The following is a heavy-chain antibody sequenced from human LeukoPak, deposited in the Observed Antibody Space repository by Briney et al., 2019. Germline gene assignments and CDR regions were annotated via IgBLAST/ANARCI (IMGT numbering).Heavy chain of an antibody. V-gene: IGHV4-34*01. CDR2: INHSGST. CDR3: ALEVDPLNWFDP. D-gene: IGHD2-8*02. Sequence: SETLSLTCAVYGGSFSGYYWSWIRQPPGKGLEWIGEINHSGSTNYNPSLKSRVTISVGTSKNQFSLKLSSVTAADTAVYYCALEVDPLNWFDPWGQGTLVTVSS. CDR1: GGSFSGYY. J-gene: IGHJ5*02.